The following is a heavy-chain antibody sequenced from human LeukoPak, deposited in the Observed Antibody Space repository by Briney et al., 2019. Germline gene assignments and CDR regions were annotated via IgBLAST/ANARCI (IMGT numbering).Heavy chain of an antibody. CDR3: ARGEYDILTGYYNYYFDY. CDR2: ISAYNGNT. J-gene: IGHJ4*02. D-gene: IGHD3-9*01. CDR1: GYTFTSYG. Sequence: ASVKVSCKASGYTFTSYGISWVRQAPGQGLEWMGWISAYNGNTNYAQKLQGRVTMTTDTSTSTAYMELRSLRSDDTAVYYCARGEYDILTGYYNYYFDYWGQGTLVTVSS. V-gene: IGHV1-18*01.